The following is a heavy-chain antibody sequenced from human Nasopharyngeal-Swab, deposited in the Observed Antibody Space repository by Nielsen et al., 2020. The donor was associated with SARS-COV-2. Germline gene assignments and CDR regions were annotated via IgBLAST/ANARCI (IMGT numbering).Heavy chain of an antibody. Sequence: GESLKISCAASGFTFSSYSMNWVRQAPGKGLEWVSYISSSSSTIYYADPVKGRFTISRDNAKNSLYLQMNSLRDEDTAVYYCAREDEGDYYGSGSPPYIDYWGQGTLVTVSS. J-gene: IGHJ4*02. V-gene: IGHV3-48*02. CDR3: AREDEGDYYGSGSPPYIDY. CDR2: ISSSSSTI. D-gene: IGHD3-10*01. CDR1: GFTFSSYS.